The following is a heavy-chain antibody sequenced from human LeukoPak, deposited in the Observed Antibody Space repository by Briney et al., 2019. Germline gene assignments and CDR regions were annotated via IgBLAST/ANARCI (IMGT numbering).Heavy chain of an antibody. CDR3: ARPNYCRSTNCITNHYFYYYMDV. D-gene: IGHD2-2*01. CDR1: GFTFRDYY. Sequence: GGSLRLSCAASGFTFRDYYMSWIRQAPGKGLEWVSYMTGDGSTIYSADSVKGRFTISWYYAKNSLYLQMNSLRAEDTAVYYCARPNYCRSTNCITNHYFYYYMDVWGKGTTVTVSS. CDR2: MTGDGSTI. V-gene: IGHV3-11*01. J-gene: IGHJ6*03.